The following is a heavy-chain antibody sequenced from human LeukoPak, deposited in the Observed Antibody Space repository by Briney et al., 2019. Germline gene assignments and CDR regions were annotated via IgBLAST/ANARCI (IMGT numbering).Heavy chain of an antibody. Sequence: ASVKVSCKASGYTFTGYYMHWVRQAPGQGLEWMGWINPNSGGTNYAQKFQGRVTMTRDTSISTAYMELSRRRSDDTAVYYCARDGTGATPFDYWGQGTLVTVSS. D-gene: IGHD1-26*01. CDR1: GYTFTGYY. J-gene: IGHJ4*02. CDR3: ARDGTGATPFDY. V-gene: IGHV1-2*02. CDR2: INPNSGGT.